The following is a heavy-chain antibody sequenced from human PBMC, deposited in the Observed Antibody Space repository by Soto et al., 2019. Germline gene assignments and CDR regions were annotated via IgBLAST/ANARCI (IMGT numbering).Heavy chain of an antibody. V-gene: IGHV1-18*04. J-gene: IGHJ6*02. CDR3: ARIADCSTTSCSFPSRFHVRGYYYYYGLDV. CDR1: TCAFTSYG. CDR2: ISAYNGNS. Sequence: QVQLVQSRAEVKKPGASVKVTCKASTCAFTSYGITWVRQAPGQGLEWVGWISAYNGNSNYAQKYEGRVIMTTDTSTSTAYMELSSLRSDDTAVYYCARIADCSTTSCSFPSRFHVRGYYYYYGLDVWGQGTTVTVSS. D-gene: IGHD2-2*01.